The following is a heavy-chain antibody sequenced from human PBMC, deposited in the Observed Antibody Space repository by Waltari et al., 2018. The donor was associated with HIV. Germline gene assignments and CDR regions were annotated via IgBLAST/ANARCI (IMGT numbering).Heavy chain of an antibody. V-gene: IGHV1-3*01. CDR1: GYTFTSYA. Sequence: QVQLVQSGAEVKKPGASVKVSCKASGYTFTSYAMHWVRQAPGQRLEWMGWINAGNGNTKYSQKFQGRVTITRDTSASTAYMELSSLRSEDTAVYYCARVAVVLVTAAMGGANWFDPWGQGTLVTVSS. J-gene: IGHJ5*02. D-gene: IGHD2-2*01. CDR2: INAGNGNT. CDR3: ARVAVVLVTAAMGGANWFDP.